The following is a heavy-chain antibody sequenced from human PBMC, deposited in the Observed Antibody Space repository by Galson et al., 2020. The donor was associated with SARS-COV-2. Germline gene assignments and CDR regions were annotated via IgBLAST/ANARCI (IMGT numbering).Heavy chain of an antibody. V-gene: IGHV1-69*04. CDR3: ATAVDTGMVTGYYFYHGMDV. J-gene: IGHJ6*01. Sequence: SVKVSCKASGGTFSSYAISWVRQAPGQGLEWMGRIIPILGIANYAQKFQGRVTITADKSTSTAYMELSSLRSEDTAVYYCATAVDTGMVTGYYFYHGMDVWKQGTTVTVSS. CDR2: IIPILGIA. D-gene: IGHD5-18*01. CDR1: GGTFSSYA.